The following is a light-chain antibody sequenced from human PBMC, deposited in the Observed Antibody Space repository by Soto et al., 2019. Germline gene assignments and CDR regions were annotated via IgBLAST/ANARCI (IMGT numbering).Light chain of an antibody. CDR1: QSVTTN. CDR2: GAS. V-gene: IGKV3-15*01. Sequence: EIVMTQSPATLSVSPGERATLSCRASQSVTTNLAWYQQKPGQAPRLLIFGASTRAIGIPATFTGSGSGTDFTLTISRLQSEDFAVYYCQQYNGWPTFGSGTKVELK. CDR3: QQYNGWPT. J-gene: IGKJ1*01.